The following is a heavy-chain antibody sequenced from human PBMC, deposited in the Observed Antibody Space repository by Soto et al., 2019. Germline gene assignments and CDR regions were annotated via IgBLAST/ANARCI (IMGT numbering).Heavy chain of an antibody. CDR2: ISAYNGDT. CDR1: GYTFTRYS. V-gene: IGHV1-18*01. Sequence: VQLVQSGAEVKKPGASVKVSCKTSGYTFTRYSISWVRQAPGQGLEWTGWISAYNGDTNYAQKLQGRVTMTTDASTSTAYMELRSLRSDDTAMYYCARDHAGSGWFRFDYWGQGTLVPVSS. J-gene: IGHJ4*02. CDR3: ARDHAGSGWFRFDY. D-gene: IGHD6-19*01.